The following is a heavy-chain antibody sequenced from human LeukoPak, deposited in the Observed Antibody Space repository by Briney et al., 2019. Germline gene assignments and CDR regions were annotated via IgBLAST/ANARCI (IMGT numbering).Heavy chain of an antibody. CDR2: IYYSGST. V-gene: IGHV4-59*01. CDR3: ARGDNTYYFDY. CDR1: GGSISSYY. Sequence: SETLSLTCTVSGGSISSYYWSWIRQPLGKGLEWIGYIYYSGSTNYNPSLKSRATISVDTSKNQFSLKLSSVTAADTAVYYCARGDNTYYFDYWGQGTLVTVSS. D-gene: IGHD1-1*01. J-gene: IGHJ4*02.